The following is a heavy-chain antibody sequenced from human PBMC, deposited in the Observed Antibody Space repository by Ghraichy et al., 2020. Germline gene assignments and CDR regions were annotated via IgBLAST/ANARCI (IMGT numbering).Heavy chain of an antibody. CDR1: GGSFSGPY. J-gene: IGHJ6*02. Sequence: ESLRLSCAVSGGSFSGPYWSWVRQPPGKGLEWIGEIIHTGSSNSNPSLTSRVTMSVDTSKNQFSLNLTSVTAADTAVYYCARGGVGYCTSTTCYRYHFGMDVWGQGTTVTVSS. CDR3: ARGGVGYCTSTTCYRYHFGMDV. CDR2: IIHTGSS. V-gene: IGHV4-34*01. D-gene: IGHD2-2*02.